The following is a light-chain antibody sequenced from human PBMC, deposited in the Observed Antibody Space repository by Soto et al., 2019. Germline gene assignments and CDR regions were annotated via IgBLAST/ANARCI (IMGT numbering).Light chain of an antibody. V-gene: IGKV3-15*01. Sequence: EIVMTQSPATLSVSPGERATLSCRASQSVSSNLAWYQQKPGQAPRLLIYGASTRATGIPARFSGSGSGTECTLTISSLQCEDFAVYYCQQYNNWPLTFVGGTKVETK. CDR2: GAS. J-gene: IGKJ4*01. CDR1: QSVSSN. CDR3: QQYNNWPLT.